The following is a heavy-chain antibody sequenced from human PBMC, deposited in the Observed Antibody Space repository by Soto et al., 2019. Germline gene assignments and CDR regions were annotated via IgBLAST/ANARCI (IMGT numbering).Heavy chain of an antibody. J-gene: IGHJ4*02. CDR3: ARGGGIAVAGQFDS. Sequence: EVQLLESGGGLVQPGGSLRLSCAASGFTFSSYAMNWVRQAPGKGLEWVSVISGSAGSTYYADSVKGRFTISRDNSKNTLYLQMNSLRAEDTAVYYCARGGGIAVAGQFDSWGQGTLVTVSS. V-gene: IGHV3-23*01. CDR2: ISGSAGST. D-gene: IGHD6-19*01. CDR1: GFTFSSYA.